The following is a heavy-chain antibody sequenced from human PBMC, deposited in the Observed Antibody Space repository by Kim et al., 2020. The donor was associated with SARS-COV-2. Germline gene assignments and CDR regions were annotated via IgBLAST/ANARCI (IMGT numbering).Heavy chain of an antibody. V-gene: IGHV3-74*01. D-gene: IGHD3-10*01. Sequence: GGSLRLSCAASGFTLSSYWVHWVRQAPGKGLVWFSRINEDGSTTDYADSVKGRFTISRDNAKNTLYLQMNSLRGEDTALYYCARDPRGPQAYWGQGTLVTVSS. CDR2: INEDGSTT. J-gene: IGHJ4*02. CDR1: GFTLSSYW. CDR3: ARDPRGPQAY.